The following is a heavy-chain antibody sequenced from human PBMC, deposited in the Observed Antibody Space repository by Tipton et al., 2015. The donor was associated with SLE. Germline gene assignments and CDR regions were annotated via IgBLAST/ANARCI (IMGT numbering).Heavy chain of an antibody. CDR3: AKFEKTTDFYLDS. CDR2: ISGGGGST. D-gene: IGHD1/OR15-1a*01. V-gene: IGHV3-23*01. J-gene: IGHJ4*02. Sequence: AVSGFTFDDYAMHWVRQAPGKGLEWVSAISGGGGSTYYADFVRGRFSISIDKSKKTLFLQMNSLRVDDTATYYCAKFEKTTDFYLDSWGQGTLVSVSS. CDR1: GFTFDDYA.